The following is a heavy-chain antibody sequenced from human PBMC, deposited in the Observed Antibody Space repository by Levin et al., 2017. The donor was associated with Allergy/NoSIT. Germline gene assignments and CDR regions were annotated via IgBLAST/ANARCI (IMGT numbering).Heavy chain of an antibody. J-gene: IGHJ4*02. CDR3: ARVRDHYYYFDY. V-gene: IGHV1-2*02. Sequence: ASVKVSCKASGYTFTGYYMHWVRQAPGQGLEWMGWINPNSGGTNYAQKFQGRVTMTRDTSISTAYMELSRLRSDDTAVYYCARVRDHYYYFDYWGQGTLVTVSS. CDR2: INPNSGGT. D-gene: IGHD3-10*01. CDR1: GYTFTGYY.